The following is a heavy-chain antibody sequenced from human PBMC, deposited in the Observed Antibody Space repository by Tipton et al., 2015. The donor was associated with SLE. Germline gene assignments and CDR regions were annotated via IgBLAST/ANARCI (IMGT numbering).Heavy chain of an antibody. CDR1: GFAFSSHS. V-gene: IGHV3-33*08. D-gene: IGHD3-3*01. Sequence: SLRLSCAASGFAFSSHSMHWVRQAPGKGLEWVAVIWYDGSNKYYADSVKGRFTISRDNSKNTLYLQMNSLRAEDTAVYYCARVPGVTIVGVDTYYFDYWGQGTLVTVSS. CDR2: IWYDGSNK. J-gene: IGHJ4*02. CDR3: ARVPGVTIVGVDTYYFDY.